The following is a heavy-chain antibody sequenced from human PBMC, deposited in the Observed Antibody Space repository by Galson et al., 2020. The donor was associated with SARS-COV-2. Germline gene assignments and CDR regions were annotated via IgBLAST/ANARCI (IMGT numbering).Heavy chain of an antibody. Sequence: ASETLSLTCTVSGGSLSSSSYYWGWIRQPPGTGLEWIGSIYYSGSPYYNPSLKSRVTISVDTSKNQFSLKLSSVTAADTAVYYCARLYETIYYDYGMDVWGQGTTVTVSS. V-gene: IGHV4-39*01. D-gene: IGHD3-3*01. CDR3: ARLYETIYYDYGMDV. CDR1: GGSLSSSSYY. CDR2: IYYSGSP. J-gene: IGHJ6*02.